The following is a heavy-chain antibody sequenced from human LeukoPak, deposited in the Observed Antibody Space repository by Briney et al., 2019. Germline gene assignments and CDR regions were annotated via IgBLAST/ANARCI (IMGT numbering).Heavy chain of an antibody. Sequence: GGSLRLSCAASGFTFSSYGMSWVRQAPGKGLEWVSAISGSGGSTYYADSVKGRFTISRDNSKNTLYLQMNSLRAVDTAVYYCAKVNKITMVRGIYFDYWGQGTLVTVSS. J-gene: IGHJ4*02. CDR1: GFTFSSYG. D-gene: IGHD3-10*01. V-gene: IGHV3-23*01. CDR2: ISGSGGST. CDR3: AKVNKITMVRGIYFDY.